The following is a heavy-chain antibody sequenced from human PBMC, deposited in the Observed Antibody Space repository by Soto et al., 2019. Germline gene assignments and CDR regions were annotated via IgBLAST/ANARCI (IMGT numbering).Heavy chain of an antibody. J-gene: IGHJ5*02. CDR2: ISAGGGNT. CDR3: AKHAEYQLVSWFDP. D-gene: IGHD2-2*01. V-gene: IGHV3-23*01. CDR1: GFSFSTYA. Sequence: EVQLLESGGGLVQPGGSLRLSCAVSGFSFSTYAMSWVRQAPGKGLEWVSGISAGGGNTYYADSVRGRFTISRDNSKXTLYLQITSLRAEDTAFYYCAKHAEYQLVSWFDPWGQGTLVTVSS.